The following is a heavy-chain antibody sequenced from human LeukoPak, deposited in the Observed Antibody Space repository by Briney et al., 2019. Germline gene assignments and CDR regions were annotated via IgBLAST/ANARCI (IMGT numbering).Heavy chain of an antibody. CDR1: GFTFTSYA. CDR2: FSAGGGST. D-gene: IGHD6-25*01. J-gene: IGHJ4*02. V-gene: IGHV3-23*01. Sequence: GGSLRLSCAASGFTFTSYAMSWVRQAPGKGPEWVSGFSAGGGSTYYADSVKGRFTISRDNSKNTIYLQMNSLRADDTAVYFCAKGASGSPRSPRDYWGQGTLVTVSS. CDR3: AKGASGSPRSPRDY.